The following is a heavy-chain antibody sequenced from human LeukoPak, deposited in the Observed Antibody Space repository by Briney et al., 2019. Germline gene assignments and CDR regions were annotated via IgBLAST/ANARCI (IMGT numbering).Heavy chain of an antibody. V-gene: IGHV3-23*01. J-gene: IGHJ4*02. Sequence: PGGSLRLSCAASGFTFSSYAMSWVRQAPGKGLEWVSAIIGSGGSTYYADSVKGRFTISRDNSKNTLYLQMNSLRAEDTAVYYCAKDKERYSYGGNYFDYWGQGTLVTVSS. CDR1: GFTFSSYA. D-gene: IGHD5-18*01. CDR3: AKDKERYSYGGNYFDY. CDR2: IIGSGGST.